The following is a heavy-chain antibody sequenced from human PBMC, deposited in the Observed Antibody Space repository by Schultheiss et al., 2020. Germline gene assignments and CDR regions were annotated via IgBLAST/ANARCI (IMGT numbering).Heavy chain of an antibody. Sequence: GGSLRLSCAASGFTFSSYGMHWVRQAPGKGLEWVAVISYDGSNNYYADSVKGRFTISRDNSKNTLYLQMNSLRAEDTAVYYCAKVYELYNWNSVYYYYGMDVWGQGTTVTVSS. CDR2: ISYDGSNN. J-gene: IGHJ6*02. V-gene: IGHV3-30*18. CDR3: AKVYELYNWNSVYYYYGMDV. D-gene: IGHD1-7*01. CDR1: GFTFSSYG.